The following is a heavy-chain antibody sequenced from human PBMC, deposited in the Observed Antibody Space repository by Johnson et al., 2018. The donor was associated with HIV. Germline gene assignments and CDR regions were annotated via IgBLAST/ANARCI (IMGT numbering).Heavy chain of an antibody. CDR1: GFTFSMSW. V-gene: IGHV3-7*04. CDR2: LNQDGRRK. D-gene: IGHD6-13*01. CDR3: ARGSRYSIASPFDI. J-gene: IGHJ3*02. Sequence: VQVVESGGGVVQPGRSLRLSCAASGFTFSMSWMTWVRQAPGKGLEFVANLNQDGRRKNYVDSVKGRFTISRDNAKNSLYLQMNSLRAEDTAVYYCARGSRYSIASPFDIWGQGTMVTVSS.